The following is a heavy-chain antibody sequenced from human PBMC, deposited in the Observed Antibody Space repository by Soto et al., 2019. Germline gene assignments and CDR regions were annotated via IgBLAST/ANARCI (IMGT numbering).Heavy chain of an antibody. D-gene: IGHD6-13*01. CDR3: ARDSRSSSWFNLDRYYYGMDV. CDR2: IWYDGSNK. Sequence: GGSLRLSCAASGFTFSSYGMHWVRQAPGKGLERVAVIWYDGSNKYYADSVKGRFTISRDNSKNTLYLQMNSLRAEDTAVYYCARDSRSSSWFNLDRYYYGMDVWGQGTTVTVSS. V-gene: IGHV3-33*01. CDR1: GFTFSSYG. J-gene: IGHJ6*02.